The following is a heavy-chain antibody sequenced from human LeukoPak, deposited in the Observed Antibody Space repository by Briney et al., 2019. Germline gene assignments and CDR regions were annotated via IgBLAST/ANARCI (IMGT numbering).Heavy chain of an antibody. D-gene: IGHD6-19*01. CDR2: INHSGST. V-gene: IGHV4-34*01. CDR3: ARFVVGQWLINY. J-gene: IGHJ4*02. Sequence: SETLSLTCAVYGVSFSGYYWSWIRQPPGKGLEWIGEINHSGSTNYNPPLKSRVTISVDTSKNQFSLKLSSVTAADTAVYYCARFVVGQWLINYWGQGALVTVSS. CDR1: GVSFSGYY.